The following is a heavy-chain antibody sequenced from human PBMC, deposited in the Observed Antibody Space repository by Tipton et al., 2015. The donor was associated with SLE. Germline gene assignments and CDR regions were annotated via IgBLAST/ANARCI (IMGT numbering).Heavy chain of an antibody. D-gene: IGHD4-23*01. CDR2: IYYSGST. Sequence: LRLSCTVSGGSISSYYWSWIRQPPGKGLEWIGYIYYSGSTNYNPSLKSRVTISVDTSKNQFSLKLSSVTAADTAVYYCARSRGGNSPGAFDIWGQGTMVTVSS. CDR3: ARSRGGNSPGAFDI. J-gene: IGHJ3*02. V-gene: IGHV4-59*08. CDR1: GGSISSYY.